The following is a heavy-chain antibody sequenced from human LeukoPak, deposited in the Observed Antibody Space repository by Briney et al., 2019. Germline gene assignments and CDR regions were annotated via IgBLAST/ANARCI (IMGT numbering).Heavy chain of an antibody. CDR1: GFTFRNYG. D-gene: IGHD3-10*01. Sequence: GRSLRLSCAASGFTFRNYGMHWVRQAPGKGLEWVAIIWYDGSNKYYADSVKGRFTISRDISKNTLYLQMNSLRAEDTALYYCARDRSDSYFDYWGQGTLVTVSS. V-gene: IGHV3-33*08. CDR2: IWYDGSNK. CDR3: ARDRSDSYFDY. J-gene: IGHJ4*02.